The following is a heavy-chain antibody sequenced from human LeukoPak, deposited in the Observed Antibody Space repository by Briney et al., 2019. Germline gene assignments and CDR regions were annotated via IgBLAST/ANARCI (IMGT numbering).Heavy chain of an antibody. CDR3: GRDGSGTWLDP. V-gene: IGHV1-18*01. Sequence: GASVKVSCKASGYTFISYGISWVRQAPGQGLEWMGWINAYNGNTNHAQKFQGRVTMTTDTSTSTAYMELRSLRSDDTAVYYCGRDGSGTWLDPWGQGTLVTVSS. CDR1: GYTFISYG. CDR2: INAYNGNT. D-gene: IGHD3-10*01. J-gene: IGHJ5*02.